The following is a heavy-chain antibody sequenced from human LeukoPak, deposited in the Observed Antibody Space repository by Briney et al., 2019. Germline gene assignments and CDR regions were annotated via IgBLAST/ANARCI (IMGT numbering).Heavy chain of an antibody. Sequence: ASVKVSCKASGYTFTGYYMHWVRQAPGQGLEWMGWINPNSGGTNYAQKFQGWVTMARDTSISTAYMELSRLRSDDTAVYYCARVRGVTTLGYWGQGTLVTVSS. CDR1: GYTFTGYY. J-gene: IGHJ4*02. V-gene: IGHV1-2*04. CDR3: ARVRGVTTLGY. CDR2: INPNSGGT. D-gene: IGHD4-17*01.